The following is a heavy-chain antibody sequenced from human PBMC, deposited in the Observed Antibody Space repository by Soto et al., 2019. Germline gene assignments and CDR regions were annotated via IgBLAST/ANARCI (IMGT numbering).Heavy chain of an antibody. CDR3: ARDLCSGGSCPYYYYYYMDV. J-gene: IGHJ6*03. D-gene: IGHD2-15*01. CDR1: GYTFTSYA. Sequence: QVQLVQSGAEVKKPGASVKVSCKASGYTFTSYAMHWVRQAPGQRLEWMGWINAGNGNTKYSQKFQGRVTITRDTAASTAYMELSSLRSEDTAAYYCARDLCSGGSCPYYYYYYMDVWGKGATVTVSS. V-gene: IGHV1-3*01. CDR2: INAGNGNT.